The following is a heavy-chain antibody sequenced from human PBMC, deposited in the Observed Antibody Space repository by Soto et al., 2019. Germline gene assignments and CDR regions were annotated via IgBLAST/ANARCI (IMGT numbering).Heavy chain of an antibody. CDR1: GDSVSSNSAS. CDR3: ARERIVFTNLYYFDY. J-gene: IGHJ4*02. CDR2: TYYRSKWYN. V-gene: IGHV6-1*01. Sequence: SQTLSLTFAISGDSVSSNSASWNCIRPSPSRGLEWLGRTYYRSKWYNDYAVSVKSRITINPDTSKNQFSLQLNSVTPEDTAVYYCARERIVFTNLYYFDYWGQGTLVTVSS. D-gene: IGHD2-15*01.